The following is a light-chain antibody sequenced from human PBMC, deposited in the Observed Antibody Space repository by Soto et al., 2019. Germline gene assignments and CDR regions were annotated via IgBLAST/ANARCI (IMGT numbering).Light chain of an antibody. J-gene: IGKJ2*01. V-gene: IGKV3-20*01. CDR1: QSVSSNY. Sequence: DIVLTQSPDTLSLYPGDRATLSCRASQSVSSNYLAWYQQKPGQAPRLRIYGASTRATGIPDRFSGSGSGTDCTLTISRLEPEDFAVYYWQQYGSSSYTFGQGTMLESK. CDR2: GAS. CDR3: QQYGSSSYT.